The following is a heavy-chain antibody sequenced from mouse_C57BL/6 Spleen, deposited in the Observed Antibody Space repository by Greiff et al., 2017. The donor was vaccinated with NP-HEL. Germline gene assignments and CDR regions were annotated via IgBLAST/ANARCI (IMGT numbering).Heavy chain of an antibody. Sequence: DVQLQESGPELVKPGASVKISCKASGYSFTGYYMNWVKQSPEKSLEWIGEINPSTGGTTYNQKFKAKATLTVDKSSSTAYMQLKSLTSEDSAVYYCARGDYYGSSIDYWGQGTTLTVSS. CDR3: ARGDYYGSSIDY. CDR2: INPSTGGT. J-gene: IGHJ2*01. D-gene: IGHD1-1*01. V-gene: IGHV1-42*01. CDR1: GYSFTGYY.